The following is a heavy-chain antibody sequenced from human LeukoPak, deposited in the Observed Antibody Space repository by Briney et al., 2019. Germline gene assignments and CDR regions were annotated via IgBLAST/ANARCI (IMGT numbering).Heavy chain of an antibody. CDR3: AKGKAKGYVSEDAFDI. J-gene: IGHJ3*02. CDR2: ISGSGGST. D-gene: IGHD5/OR15-5a*01. Sequence: PGGSLRLSCAASGFTFSSYAMSWVRQAPGKGLEWVSAISGSGGSTYYADSVKGRFTISRDNSKNTLYLQMNSLRAEDTAVYYCAKGKAKGYVSEDAFDIWGQGTMVTVSS. V-gene: IGHV3-23*01. CDR1: GFTFSSYA.